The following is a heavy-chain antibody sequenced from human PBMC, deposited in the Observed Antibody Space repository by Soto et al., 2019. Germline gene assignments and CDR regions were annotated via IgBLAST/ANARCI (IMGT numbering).Heavy chain of an antibody. V-gene: IGHV1-46*01. CDR1: GYTFTSYY. CDR2: INPSGGST. Sequence: ASVKVSCKASGYTFTSYYMHWVRQAPGQGLEWMGIINPSGGSTSYAQKFQGRVTMTRDTSTSTVYMELNSLRSEDTAVYYCARDIDIVVVPAAHDYYYYHAMDVWGQGTTVTVSS. CDR3: ARDIDIVVVPAAHDYYYYHAMDV. J-gene: IGHJ6*02. D-gene: IGHD2-2*01.